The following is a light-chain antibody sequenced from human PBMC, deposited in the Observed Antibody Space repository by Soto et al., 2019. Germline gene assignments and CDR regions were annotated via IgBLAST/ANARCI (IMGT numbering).Light chain of an antibody. CDR3: QQFYSSPFT. J-gene: IGKJ3*01. CDR1: QTVLYISNNKSN. CDR2: STS. Sequence: DIVMTQSPDSLAVSLGERATINCRSSQTVLYISNNKSNIAWYQQKSGQPPKLLISSTSTRESGVPARFSGSGSGTDFTLTISNLQAEDVAVYYCQQFYSSPFTFGPGTKVHIK. V-gene: IGKV4-1*01.